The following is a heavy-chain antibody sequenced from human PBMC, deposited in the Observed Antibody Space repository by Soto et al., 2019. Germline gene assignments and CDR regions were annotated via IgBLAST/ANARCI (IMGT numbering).Heavy chain of an antibody. CDR1: GYTFSNYD. D-gene: IGHD1-26*01. CDR3: ARVMGSVGF. Sequence: QVQLVQSGAEVKKPGTSVRISCKTSGYTFSNYDINWVRQAAGQGLEWMGWMNPKSGYTGSARNFQGRVTMTRDTSMTTAYMELSSLRSEDTAMYYCARVMGSVGFWGQGTLVTVSS. V-gene: IGHV1-8*01. J-gene: IGHJ4*02. CDR2: MNPKSGYT.